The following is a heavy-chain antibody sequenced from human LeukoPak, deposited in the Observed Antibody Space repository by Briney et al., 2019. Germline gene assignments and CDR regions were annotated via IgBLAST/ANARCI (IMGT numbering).Heavy chain of an antibody. D-gene: IGHD3-10*01. CDR1: GFTFDDYA. CDR2: ISWNSGSI. V-gene: IGHV3-9*01. J-gene: IGHJ4*02. CDR3: ASLLWFGESSSNY. Sequence: GGSLRLSCAASGFTFDDYAMHWVRQAPGKGLEWVSGISWNSGSIGYADSVKGRFTISRDNAKNSLYLQMNSLRAEGTALYYCASLLWFGESSSNYWGQGTLVTVSS.